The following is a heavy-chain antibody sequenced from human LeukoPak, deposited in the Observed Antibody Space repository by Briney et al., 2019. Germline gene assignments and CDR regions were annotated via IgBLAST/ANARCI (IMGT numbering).Heavy chain of an antibody. CDR2: INPDGSQK. CDR1: GFTFSLYW. D-gene: IGHD2-21*01. V-gene: IGHV3-7*01. CDR3: VRQLIRFWFDP. J-gene: IGHJ5*02. Sequence: GGSLRLSCAASGFTFSLYWMTWVRQSPGKGLEWVADINPDGSQKYSVDSVKGRFTISRDNAKNSMFPQMNSLRADDTATYYCVRQLIRFWFDPWGQGTRVTVSS.